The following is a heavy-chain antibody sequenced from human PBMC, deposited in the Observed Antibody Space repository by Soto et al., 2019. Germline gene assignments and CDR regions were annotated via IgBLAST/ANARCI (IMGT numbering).Heavy chain of an antibody. CDR1: GFTFSSYW. CDR2: IKQDGSEK. CDR3: AREGTYSCGSYGGYYYYGMDV. V-gene: IGHV3-7*05. J-gene: IGHJ6*02. D-gene: IGHD5-18*01. Sequence: EVQLVESGGGLVQPGGSLRLSCAASGFTFSSYWMSWVRQAPGKGLEWVANIKQDGSEKYYVDSVKGRFTISRDNAKNTLYLQMNRRRAEDTAVYYCAREGTYSCGSYGGYYYYGMDVWGQETTVTVSS.